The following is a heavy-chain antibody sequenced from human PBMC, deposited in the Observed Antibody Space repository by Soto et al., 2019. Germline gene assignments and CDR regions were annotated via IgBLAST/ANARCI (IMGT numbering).Heavy chain of an antibody. CDR2: ISGSGGST. CDR3: VGYDYVWGSYRPKGPFDY. J-gene: IGHJ4*02. CDR1: GFTFSIYA. D-gene: IGHD3-16*02. Sequence: RGSLRVSCAASGFTFSIYAMSWVRQAPGKGLEWVSAISGSGGSTYYADSVKGRFTISRDNSKNTLYLQMNRLRAEDTAVYYCVGYDYVWGSYRPKGPFDYWGQGTMVTVSS. V-gene: IGHV3-23*01.